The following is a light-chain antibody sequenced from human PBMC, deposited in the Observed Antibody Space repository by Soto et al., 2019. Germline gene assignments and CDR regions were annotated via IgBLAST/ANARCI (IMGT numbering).Light chain of an antibody. J-gene: IGKJ1*01. V-gene: IGKV1-5*01. CDR3: QQYNILST. Sequence: DIQMTQSPSTLSASVGDRVTITCRASRSIRYRLAWYQQKPGKAPKLLIYDASTLESGVPTRFSGSGSGTEFTLTSSSLHPDDFATYYCQQYNILSTFGQGTKVDIK. CDR1: RSIRYR. CDR2: DAS.